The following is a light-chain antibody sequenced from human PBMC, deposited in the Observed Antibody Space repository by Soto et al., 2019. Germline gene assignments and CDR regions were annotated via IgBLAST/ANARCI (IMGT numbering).Light chain of an antibody. CDR2: EVS. V-gene: IGLV2-8*01. Sequence: QSALTQPPSASGSPGQSVAISCTGTSSDVGGYNYVSWYQQHPGKAPKLMIYEVSKRPSGVPDRFSGSKSGNTASLTVSGLQAEDEAEYYCNSYAGTNNYVVVGGGTKLTVL. CDR1: SSDVGGYNY. J-gene: IGLJ2*01. CDR3: NSYAGTNNYVV.